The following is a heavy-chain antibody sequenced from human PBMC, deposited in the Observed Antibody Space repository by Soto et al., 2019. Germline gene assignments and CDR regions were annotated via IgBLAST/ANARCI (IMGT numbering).Heavy chain of an antibody. V-gene: IGHV3-23*01. CDR2: ITGSGGGT. CDR1: RFSFSNYA. D-gene: IGHD4-17*01. CDR3: STDPNGDYIGAFDN. J-gene: IGHJ3*02. Sequence: EVQLLESGGRLVPPGGSLRLSCAGSRFSFSNYAMTWARQAPGEGLEWVSSITGSGGGTTYADSVKGRFTISRDNSKKLLYLQMDSLRADDTAVYYCSTDPNGDYIGAFDNWGQGTMVTVSS.